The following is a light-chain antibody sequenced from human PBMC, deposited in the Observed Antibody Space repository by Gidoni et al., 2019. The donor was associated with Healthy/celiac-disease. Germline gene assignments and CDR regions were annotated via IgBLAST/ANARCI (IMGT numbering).Light chain of an antibody. CDR3: QQYGSWIT. CDR1: QSVSSSY. V-gene: IGKV3-20*01. Sequence: EIVLTQSPGTLSLSPGERATLSCRASQSVSSSYLAWYQQKPGQAPRLLIYGASSRATGIPDRFSGSGSGTDFTLTISRLEPEDFAVYYGQQYGSWITFGQGTRLEIK. J-gene: IGKJ5*01. CDR2: GAS.